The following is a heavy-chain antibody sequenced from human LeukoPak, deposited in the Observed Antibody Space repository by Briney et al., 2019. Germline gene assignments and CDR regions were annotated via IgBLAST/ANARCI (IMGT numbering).Heavy chain of an antibody. CDR3: ARGSTAARQRGHYYYMDV. J-gene: IGHJ6*03. CDR2: IIPIFGTA. CDR1: GGTFSSYA. V-gene: IGHV1-69*05. D-gene: IGHD6-6*01. Sequence: SVKVSCKASGGTFSSYAIGWVRQAPGQGLEWMGGIIPIFGTANYAQKFQGRVTITTDESTSTTYMELSSLRSEDTAAYYCARGSTAARQRGHYYYMDVWGKGTTVTVSS.